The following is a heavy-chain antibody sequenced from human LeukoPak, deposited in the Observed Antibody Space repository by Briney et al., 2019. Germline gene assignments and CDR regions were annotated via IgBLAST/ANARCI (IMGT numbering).Heavy chain of an antibody. CDR2: IYTSGST. J-gene: IGHJ3*02. CDR1: GGSISSGSYY. CDR3: AKELLKYGPPDAFDI. Sequence: SQTLSLTCTVSGGSISSGSYYWSWIRQPAGKGLEWIGRIYTSGSTNYNPSLKSRVTISVDTSKNQFSLKLSSVTAADTAVYYCAKELLKYGPPDAFDIWGQGTMVTVSS. D-gene: IGHD2-15*01. V-gene: IGHV4-61*02.